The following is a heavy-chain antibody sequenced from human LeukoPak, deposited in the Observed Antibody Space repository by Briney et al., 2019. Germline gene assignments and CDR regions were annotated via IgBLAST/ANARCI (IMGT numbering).Heavy chain of an antibody. V-gene: IGHV3-23*01. D-gene: IGHD3-16*01. CDR3: AKDWGEYFDYVWGSFTSFDF. CDR1: GFTFSSYG. Sequence: GGTLRLSCAASGFTFSSYGVSWVRQAPGKGLEWVSGISGSGHRTYYADSVKGRFTISRDNSKNTLYLQMNSLRAEDTAVYYCAKDWGEYFDYVWGSFTSFDFWGQGTLVTVSS. J-gene: IGHJ4*02. CDR2: ISGSGHRT.